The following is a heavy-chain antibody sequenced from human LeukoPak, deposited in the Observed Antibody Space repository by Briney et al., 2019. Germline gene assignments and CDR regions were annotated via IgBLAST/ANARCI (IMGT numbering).Heavy chain of an antibody. J-gene: IGHJ4*02. V-gene: IGHV1-69*06. D-gene: IGHD3-22*01. CDR1: GGTFSSYA. CDR2: IIPIFGTA. Sequence: SVKVSCKASGGTFSSYAISWVRQAPGQGLEWMGGIIPIFGTANYAQKFQGRVTMTEDTSTDTAYMELSSLRSEDTAVYYCATLEYCYDSSGYSPWDYWGQGTLVTVSS. CDR3: ATLEYCYDSSGYSPWDY.